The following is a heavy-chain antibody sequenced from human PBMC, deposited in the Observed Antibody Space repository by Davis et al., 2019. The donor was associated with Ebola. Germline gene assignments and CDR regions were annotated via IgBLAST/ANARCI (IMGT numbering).Heavy chain of an antibody. Sequence: GESLKISCAASGFTFSSYWMSWVRQAPGKGLEWVANIKQDGSEKYYVDSVKGRFTISRDNAKNSLYLQMNSLRAEDTAVYYCAKRRGLVQDYFDYWGQGTLVTVSS. CDR2: IKQDGSEK. CDR1: GFTFSSYW. J-gene: IGHJ4*02. D-gene: IGHD6-19*01. V-gene: IGHV3-7*01. CDR3: AKRRGLVQDYFDY.